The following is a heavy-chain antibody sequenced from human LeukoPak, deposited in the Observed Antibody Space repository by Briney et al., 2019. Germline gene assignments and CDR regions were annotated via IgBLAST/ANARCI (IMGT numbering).Heavy chain of an antibody. Sequence: PSETLSLTCAVYGGSFSGYYWSWIRQPPGKGLEWIGEIYHSGSTNYNPSLKSRVTISVDKSKNQFSLKLSSVTAADTAVYYCAGDYYYGSGSYYNRLRQDAFDIWGQGTMVTVSS. CDR3: AGDYYYGSGSYYNRLRQDAFDI. J-gene: IGHJ3*02. CDR1: GGSFSGYY. CDR2: IYHSGST. D-gene: IGHD3-10*01. V-gene: IGHV4-34*01.